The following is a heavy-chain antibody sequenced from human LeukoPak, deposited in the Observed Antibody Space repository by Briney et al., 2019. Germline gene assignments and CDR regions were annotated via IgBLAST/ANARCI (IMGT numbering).Heavy chain of an antibody. CDR3: ARIDSMIVVGGVDY. CDR2: IRYDGSKI. Sequence: GGSLRLSCAASGFTFSSYGMHWVRQAPGKGLEWVAFIRYDGSKIHYADSVKGRFTISRDNSKNTLYLQMNSLRAEDTAVYYCARIDSMIVVGGVDYWGQGTLVTVSS. J-gene: IGHJ4*02. D-gene: IGHD3-22*01. CDR1: GFTFSSYG. V-gene: IGHV3-30*02.